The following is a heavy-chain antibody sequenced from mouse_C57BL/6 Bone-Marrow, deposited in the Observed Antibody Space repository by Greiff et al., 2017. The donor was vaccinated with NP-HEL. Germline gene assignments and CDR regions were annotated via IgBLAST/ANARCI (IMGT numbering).Heavy chain of an antibody. CDR3: ARWGYNGGFAY. V-gene: IGHV1-81*01. CDR2: IYPRSGNT. D-gene: IGHD2-14*01. J-gene: IGHJ3*01. Sequence: VQLQQSGAELARPGASVKLSCKASGYTFTSYGISWVKQRTGQGLEWIGEIYPRSGNTYYNEKFKGKATLTADKSSSTAYMELRSLTSEDSAVYFCARWGYNGGFAYWGQGTLVTVSA. CDR1: GYTFTSYG.